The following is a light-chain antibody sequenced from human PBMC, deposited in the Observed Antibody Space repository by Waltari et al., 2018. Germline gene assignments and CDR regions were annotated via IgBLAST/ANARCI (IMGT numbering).Light chain of an antibody. J-gene: IGKJ1*01. Sequence: EIVLTQSPGTLSLPPGERATRPCRASQSVGRALAWYQQKPGQAPRLLIYGASHRATGVTERFSGCPCGTVLRLIISRLEPEDVAVDYCQDYVSLPVTVGQGTKV. CDR1: QSVGRA. CDR3: QDYVSLPVT. V-gene: IGKV3-20*01. CDR2: GAS.